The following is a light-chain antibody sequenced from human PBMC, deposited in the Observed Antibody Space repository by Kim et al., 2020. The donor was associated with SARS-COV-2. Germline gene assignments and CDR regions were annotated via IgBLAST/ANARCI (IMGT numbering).Light chain of an antibody. Sequence: YELTQPPSVSVSPGQTASITCSGDKLGDKYACWYQQKPGQSPVLVLYQDTKRPSGIPERFSGSNSGNTATLTIRGTQAMDEADYYCQAWDSSTALVFGGG. CDR3: QAWDSSTALV. CDR1: KLGDKY. J-gene: IGLJ3*02. V-gene: IGLV3-1*01. CDR2: QDT.